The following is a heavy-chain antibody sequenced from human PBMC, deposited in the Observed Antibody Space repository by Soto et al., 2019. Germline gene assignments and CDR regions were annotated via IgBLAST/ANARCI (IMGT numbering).Heavy chain of an antibody. J-gene: IGHJ4*02. Sequence: SGPTLMKPTQTLTLTCTFSGFSLSTSGVGVGWIRQTPGTALEWLALIYWDDDKRSSPSLKSRLTITKDTTKNQVVLTMTNMDPVDTATYYCAHTHSSSPHFDYWGQGTLVTVSS. V-gene: IGHV2-5*02. CDR1: GFSLSTSGVG. CDR3: AHTHSSSPHFDY. D-gene: IGHD6-13*01. CDR2: IYWDDDK.